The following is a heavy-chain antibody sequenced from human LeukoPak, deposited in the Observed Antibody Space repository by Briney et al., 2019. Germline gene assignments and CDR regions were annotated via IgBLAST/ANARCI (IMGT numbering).Heavy chain of an antibody. CDR1: GFTFSSYS. CDR3: ARVLIVRQLSYYYYGMDV. J-gene: IGHJ6*02. V-gene: IGHV3-48*01. CDR2: ISSSSTI. Sequence: GGSLRLSCAASGFTFSSYSMNWVRQAPGKGLEWVSYISSSSTIYYADSVKGRFTISRDNAKNSLYLQMNSLRAEDTAVYYCARVLIVRQLSYYYYGMDVWGQGTTVTVSS. D-gene: IGHD2/OR15-2a*01.